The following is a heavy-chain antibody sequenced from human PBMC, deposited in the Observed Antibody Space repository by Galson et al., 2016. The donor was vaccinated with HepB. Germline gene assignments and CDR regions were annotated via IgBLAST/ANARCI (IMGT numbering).Heavy chain of an antibody. CDR2: TYYGRTN. Sequence: ETLSLTCTVSGGSVNSDYYHWSWIRQPPGKGLEWLGHTYYGRTNTYKSSLKSRVTISVDTSKNQFSQTLSPVTAADTAVYYCLTYLVGRGGTGYWGNGTLVTVSS. D-gene: IGHD3-16*01. J-gene: IGHJ4*01. CDR1: GGSVNSDYYH. CDR3: LTYLVGRGGTGY. V-gene: IGHV4-61*01.